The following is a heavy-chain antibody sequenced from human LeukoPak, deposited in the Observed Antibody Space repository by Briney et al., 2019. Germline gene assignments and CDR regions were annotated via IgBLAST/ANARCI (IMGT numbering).Heavy chain of an antibody. CDR2: ISSSSSYI. CDR1: GFTFSSYS. V-gene: IGHV3-21*01. Sequence: GGSLRLSCAASGFTFSSYSMNWVRQAPGKGLEWVSSISSSSSYIYYADSVKGRFTISRDNAKNSLYLQMNSLRAEDTAVYYCVRDLMLVWFGEGEDGMDVWGQGTTVTVSS. D-gene: IGHD3-10*01. J-gene: IGHJ6*02. CDR3: VRDLMLVWFGEGEDGMDV.